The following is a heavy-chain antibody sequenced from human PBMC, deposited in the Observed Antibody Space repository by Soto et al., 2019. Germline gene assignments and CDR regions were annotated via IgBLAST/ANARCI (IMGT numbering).Heavy chain of an antibody. J-gene: IGHJ3*02. CDR2: IYSGGST. V-gene: IGHV3-66*01. CDR3: AKAYDDYGELSDAFDI. CDR1: GFTVSSNY. Sequence: PGASLRLSCAASGFTVSSNYMSSVRQAPGKGLEWVSVIYSGGSTYYADSVKGRFTISRDNSKNTLYLQMNSLRAEDTAVYYCAKAYDDYGELSDAFDIWGQGTMVTVSS. D-gene: IGHD4-17*01.